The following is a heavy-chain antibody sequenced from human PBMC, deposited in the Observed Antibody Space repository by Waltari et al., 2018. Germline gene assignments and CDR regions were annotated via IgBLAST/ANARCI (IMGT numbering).Heavy chain of an antibody. V-gene: IGHV3-30-3*01. Sequence: QVQLVESGGGVVQPGRSLRLSCAASGFTFSTYSMHWVRQAPGRGREWVAVISFDERNDGSKNYYADSVKGRFIISRDNLRNTLYLQMNSLRVEDTAVYYCARWDSDNYWYFDFWGRGTLVTVSS. J-gene: IGHJ2*01. CDR2: ISFDERNDGSKN. CDR3: ARWDSDNYWYFDF. D-gene: IGHD1-26*01. CDR1: GFTFSTYS.